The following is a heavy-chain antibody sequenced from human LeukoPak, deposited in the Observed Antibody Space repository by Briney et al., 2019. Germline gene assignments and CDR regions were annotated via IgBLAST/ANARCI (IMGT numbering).Heavy chain of an antibody. CDR3: ARAGAGSQGYYYYMDV. CDR1: GFTFSSYW. CDR2: IKQDGSEK. Sequence: GGSLRLSCAASGFTFSSYWMSWVRQAPGKGLEWVANIKQDGSEKYYVDSVKGRFTISRDNAKNSLYLQMNSLRAEDTAVYYCARAGAGSQGYYYYMDVWGKGTTVTVSS. V-gene: IGHV3-7*01. D-gene: IGHD1-1*01. J-gene: IGHJ6*03.